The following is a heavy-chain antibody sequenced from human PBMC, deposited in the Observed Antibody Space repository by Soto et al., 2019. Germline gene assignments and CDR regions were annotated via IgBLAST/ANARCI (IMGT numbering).Heavy chain of an antibody. Sequence: PGGSLRLSCAASGFTFSSYAMSWVRQAPGKGLEWVSAISGSGGGTYYADSVKGRFTISRDNSKNTLYLQMNSLRAEDTALYYCAKGLIAVSRSYYYYGMDVWGQGTTVTVSS. CDR3: AKGLIAVSRSYYYYGMDV. V-gene: IGHV3-23*01. J-gene: IGHJ6*02. CDR1: GFTFSSYA. CDR2: ISGSGGGT. D-gene: IGHD6-19*01.